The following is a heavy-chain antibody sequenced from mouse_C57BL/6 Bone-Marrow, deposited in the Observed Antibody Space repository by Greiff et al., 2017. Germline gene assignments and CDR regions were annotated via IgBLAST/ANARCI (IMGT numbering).Heavy chain of an antibody. Sequence: EVKLVESGGDLVKPGGSLKLSCAASGFTFSSYGMSWVRQTPDKRLEWVATISSGGSYTYYPDSVKGRFTISRDNAKKTLYLQMSSLKSEDTAMYYCARPAYYSNSAWFAYWGQGTLVTVSA. D-gene: IGHD2-5*01. V-gene: IGHV5-6*02. CDR2: ISSGGSYT. CDR3: ARPAYYSNSAWFAY. J-gene: IGHJ3*01. CDR1: GFTFSSYG.